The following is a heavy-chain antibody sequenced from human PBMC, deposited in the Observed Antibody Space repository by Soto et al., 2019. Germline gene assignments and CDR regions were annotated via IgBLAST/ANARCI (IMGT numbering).Heavy chain of an antibody. CDR3: ARGPGDMSGYDYYFDY. D-gene: IGHD5-12*01. CDR2: ISSSSSTI. V-gene: IGHV3-48*02. J-gene: IGHJ4*02. Sequence: GGSLRLSCAASGFTFSSYSMNWVRQAPGKGLEWVSYISSSSSTIDYADSVKGRFTISRDNAKNSLYLQMNSLRDEDTDVYYCARGPGDMSGYDYYFDYWGQGTLVTVSS. CDR1: GFTFSSYS.